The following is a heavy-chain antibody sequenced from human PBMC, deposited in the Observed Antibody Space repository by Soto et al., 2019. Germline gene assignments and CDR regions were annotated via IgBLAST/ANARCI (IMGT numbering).Heavy chain of an antibody. CDR1: GFTFSTYW. CDR2: IKQDGSER. J-gene: IGHJ4*02. CDR3: ATDSGTSDY. Sequence: EVQLVESGGGLVQPGGPLRLSCAASGFTFSTYWMSWVRQAPGKGLEWVANIKQDGSERYYVDSVKGRFPISRDNAKNSLSLQMSSLRAEDTAVYYCATDSGTSDYWGQGTLVTVSS. D-gene: IGHD1-1*01. V-gene: IGHV3-7*01.